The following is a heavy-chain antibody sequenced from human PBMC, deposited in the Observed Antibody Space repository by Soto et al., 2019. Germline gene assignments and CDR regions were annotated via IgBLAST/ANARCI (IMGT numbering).Heavy chain of an antibody. V-gene: IGHV3-7*01. J-gene: IGHJ6*02. CDR1: GFTFSRFW. CDR2: IKQDGSEK. CDR3: ARERGEYQLLYGMDV. Sequence: HPGGSLRLSCTASGFTFSRFWMSWVRQAPGKGLEWVGNIKQDGSEKYYVDSVKGRFTISRDNAKNSLYLQMNSLRAEDTAVYYCARERGEYQLLYGMDVWGQGTTVTVSS. D-gene: IGHD2-2*01.